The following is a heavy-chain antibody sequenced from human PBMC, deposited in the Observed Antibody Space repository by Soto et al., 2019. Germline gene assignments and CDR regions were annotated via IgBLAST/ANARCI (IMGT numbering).Heavy chain of an antibody. CDR2: IIPIFGTA. V-gene: IGHV1-69*13. CDR1: GGTFSSYA. Sequence: SVKVSCKASGGTFSSYAISWVRQAPGQGLEWMGGIIPIFGTANYAQKFQGRVTITADESTSTAYMELSSLRSEDTAVYYCARGRIVGATTWDYYYYGMDVWGQGTTVTVSS. J-gene: IGHJ6*02. D-gene: IGHD1-26*01. CDR3: ARGRIVGATTWDYYYYGMDV.